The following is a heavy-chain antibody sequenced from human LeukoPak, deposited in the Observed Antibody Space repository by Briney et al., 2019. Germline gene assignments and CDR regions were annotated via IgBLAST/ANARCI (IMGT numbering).Heavy chain of an antibody. Sequence: GESLKISCKGSGYSFTNYWIGWVRQMPGKGLEWMGVIYPGDSYTTYSPSFQGQVTISADKSITTAYLQWSSLKASDTAMYYCARPFQINYFDYWGRGTLVTVSS. V-gene: IGHV5-51*01. CDR1: GYSFTNYW. CDR3: ARPFQINYFDY. J-gene: IGHJ4*02. CDR2: IYPGDSYT.